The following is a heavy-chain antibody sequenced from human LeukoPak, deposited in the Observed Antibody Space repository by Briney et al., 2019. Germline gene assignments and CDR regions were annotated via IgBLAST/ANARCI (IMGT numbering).Heavy chain of an antibody. CDR1: GYTFTSYD. CDR2: MNPNSGNT. V-gene: IGHV1-8*03. CDR3: ARAPGGSSWYGGDYYYYYYMDV. D-gene: IGHD6-13*01. Sequence: ASVKVSCKASGYTFTSYDINWVRQATGQGLEWMGWMNPNSGNTGYAQKFQGRVTTTRNTSISTAYMELSSLRSEDTAVYYCARAPGGSSWYGGDYYYYYYMDVWGKGTTVTVSS. J-gene: IGHJ6*03.